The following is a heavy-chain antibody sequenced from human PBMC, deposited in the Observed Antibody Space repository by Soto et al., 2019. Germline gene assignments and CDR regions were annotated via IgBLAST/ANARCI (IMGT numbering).Heavy chain of an antibody. J-gene: IGHJ6*02. D-gene: IGHD3-16*02. V-gene: IGHV3-33*01. CDR1: GFTFSSYG. CDR3: ARDYPQTYGMDV. CDR2: IWYDGSNK. Sequence: QVQLVESGGGVVQPGRSLRLSCAASGFTFSSYGMHWVRQAPGKGLEWVAVIWYDGSNKYYADSVKGRFTISRDNSKNTLYLQMNSLRAEDTAVYYCARDYPQTYGMDVWGQGTTVNVSS.